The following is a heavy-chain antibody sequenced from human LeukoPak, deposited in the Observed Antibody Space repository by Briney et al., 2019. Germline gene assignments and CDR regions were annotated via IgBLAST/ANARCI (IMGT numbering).Heavy chain of an antibody. Sequence: ASVKVSCKASGYTFSDYYTHWVRQAPGQGLEWMGWINPNSGGTRYAQQFQGRVTMTRDTSIGTVYMELSTLRSDDTAVYYCARDLSTSSNWELDYWGQGTPVTVSS. CDR1: GYTFSDYY. V-gene: IGHV1-2*02. J-gene: IGHJ4*02. CDR3: ARDLSTSSNWELDY. D-gene: IGHD1-1*01. CDR2: INPNSGGT.